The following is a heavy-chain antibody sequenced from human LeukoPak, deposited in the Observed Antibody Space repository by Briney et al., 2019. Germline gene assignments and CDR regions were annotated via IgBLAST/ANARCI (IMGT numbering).Heavy chain of an antibody. D-gene: IGHD3-16*01. V-gene: IGHV4-39*07. CDR3: ARGGNIGANRNAFDI. J-gene: IGHJ3*02. CDR2: IYYSGTT. Sequence: SETLSLTCTVSGGSISTSSYYWGWIRQPPGKGLEWIAYIYYSGTTYYNPSLKSRVTISVDTSKNQFSLKLSSVTAADTAVYYCARGGNIGANRNAFDIWGQGTMVTVSS. CDR1: GGSISTSSYY.